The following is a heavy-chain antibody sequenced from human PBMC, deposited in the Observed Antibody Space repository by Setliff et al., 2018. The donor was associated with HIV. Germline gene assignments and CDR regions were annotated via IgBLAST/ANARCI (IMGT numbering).Heavy chain of an antibody. Sequence: GGSLRLSCAASGFSVSDDWMSWVRQTPGKRLEWVGRIKSIISGGTTDYAAPVKDRFTISRDDSINTLYLQMNSLRAEDTAVYYCARYKWNNWIFGWFDPWGQGTQVTVSS. CDR3: ARYKWNNWIFGWFDP. J-gene: IGHJ5*02. CDR1: GFSVSDDW. D-gene: IGHD1-20*01. V-gene: IGHV3-15*01. CDR2: IKSIISGGTT.